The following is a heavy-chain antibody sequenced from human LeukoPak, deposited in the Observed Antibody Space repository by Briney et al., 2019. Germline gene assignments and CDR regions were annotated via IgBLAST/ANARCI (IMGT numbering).Heavy chain of an antibody. J-gene: IGHJ4*02. CDR1: GFIFSSYG. V-gene: IGHV3-30*18. Sequence: GGSLRLSCAASGFIFSSYGMHWVRQAPGKGLEWVAVISYDGSNKYYADSVKGRFTISRDNSKNTLYLQMNSLRAEDTAVYYCAKVGTAVAYFDYWGQGTLVTVSS. CDR2: ISYDGSNK. D-gene: IGHD5-18*01. CDR3: AKVGTAVAYFDY.